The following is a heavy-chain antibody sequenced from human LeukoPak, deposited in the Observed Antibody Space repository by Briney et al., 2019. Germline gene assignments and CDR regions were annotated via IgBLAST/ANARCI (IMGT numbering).Heavy chain of an antibody. D-gene: IGHD1-1*01. CDR3: ARDKGSGMLPFDY. J-gene: IGHJ4*02. CDR1: GYTFTVHY. V-gene: IGHV1-2*02. Sequence: ASVKVSCKASGYTFTVHYLHWVRQAPGQGPEWMGWFNPNSGDANYAQRFQGRVTMTRVTSISTAYMEMKGLTIDDTAVYYCARDKGSGMLPFDYWGQGTRVIVSS. CDR2: FNPNSGDA.